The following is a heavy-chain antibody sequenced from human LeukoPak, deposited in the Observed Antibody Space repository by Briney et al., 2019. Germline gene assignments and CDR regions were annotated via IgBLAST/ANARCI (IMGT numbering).Heavy chain of an antibody. J-gene: IGHJ6*03. CDR3: AKDGQRRAVSVVTYMDV. CDR1: GFTFADYA. Sequence: GGSLRLSCAAAGFTFADYAMHWVRQAPGKGLEGVSTINWNRSRMVYADSVKGRFTISRDNAKNSLYLQMNSLRDEDTALSYCAKDGQRRAVSVVTYMDVWGKGTTVTVCS. CDR2: INWNRSRM. V-gene: IGHV3-9*01. D-gene: IGHD6-19*01.